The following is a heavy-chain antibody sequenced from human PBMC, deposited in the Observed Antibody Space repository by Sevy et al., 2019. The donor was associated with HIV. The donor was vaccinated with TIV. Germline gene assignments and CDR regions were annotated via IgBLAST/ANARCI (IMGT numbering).Heavy chain of an antibody. CDR3: ARRAYYYDSSGYYYDY. J-gene: IGHJ4*02. CDR1: GGSISSSSYY. V-gene: IGHV4-39*01. D-gene: IGHD3-22*01. CDR2: IYYSGST. Sequence: SETLSLTCTVSGGSISSSSYYWGWIRQPPGKGLEWIGSIYYSGSTYYNPSLKSRVTLSVDTSKNQFSLKLGSVTAADTAVYYCARRAYYYDSSGYYYDYWGQGTLVTVSS.